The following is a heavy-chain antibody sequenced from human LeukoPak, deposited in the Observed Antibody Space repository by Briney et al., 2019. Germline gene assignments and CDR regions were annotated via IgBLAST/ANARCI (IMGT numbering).Heavy chain of an antibody. CDR2: ISGSGGST. J-gene: IGHJ3*02. CDR1: GFTFSTYA. D-gene: IGHD6-13*01. V-gene: IGHV3-23*01. CDR3: AKDPGYSSFTQSGAFDI. Sequence: GGSLRLSCAASGFTFSTYAMSWVRQAPGKGLEWVSGISGSGGSTYYADSVKGRFTISRDNSKNTLYLQMNCLRAEDTAVYYCAKDPGYSSFTQSGAFDIWGQGTMVTVSS.